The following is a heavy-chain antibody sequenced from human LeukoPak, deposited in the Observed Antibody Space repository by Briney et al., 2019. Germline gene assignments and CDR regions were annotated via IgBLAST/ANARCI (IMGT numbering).Heavy chain of an antibody. Sequence: ASVKVSCKASGYTFTSYGISWVRQAPGQGREGMGWISAYNGNTNYAQKLQGRVTMTTDTSTSTAYMELRSLRSDDTAVYYCAREEGGRGTDAFDIWGQGTMVTVSS. CDR3: AREEGGRGTDAFDI. V-gene: IGHV1-18*01. CDR1: GYTFTSYG. J-gene: IGHJ3*02. CDR2: ISAYNGNT.